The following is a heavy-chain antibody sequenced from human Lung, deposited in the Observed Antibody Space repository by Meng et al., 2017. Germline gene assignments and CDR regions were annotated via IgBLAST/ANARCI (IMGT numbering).Heavy chain of an antibody. J-gene: IGHJ4*02. Sequence: GESLKISCAASGFTFSSYNMHWVRQTPGEGLVWVSRINTDASSTTYADSVKGRFTISRDDAKNTVYLQMNSLRAEDTAVYYCARDADWVIFDHWGQGALVNVSS. CDR2: INTDASST. D-gene: IGHD3-9*01. CDR1: GFTFSSYN. CDR3: ARDADWVIFDH. V-gene: IGHV3-74*01.